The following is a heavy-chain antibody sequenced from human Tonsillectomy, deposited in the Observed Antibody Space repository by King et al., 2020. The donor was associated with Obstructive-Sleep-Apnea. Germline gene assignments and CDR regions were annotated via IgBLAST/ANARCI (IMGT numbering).Heavy chain of an antibody. V-gene: IGHV3-74*01. D-gene: IGHD6-19*01. Sequence: VQLVESGGGLVQPGGSLRLSCAAAGFTFSSYWMHWVRQAPGKGLVWVSRINRDGSSASYADSVKGRFTISRDNAKNTLYLQMNSLRAEDTAVYYCARDRGAVAGTSFDYWGQGTLVTVSS. CDR3: ARDRGAVAGTSFDY. J-gene: IGHJ4*02. CDR1: GFTFSSYW. CDR2: INRDGSSA.